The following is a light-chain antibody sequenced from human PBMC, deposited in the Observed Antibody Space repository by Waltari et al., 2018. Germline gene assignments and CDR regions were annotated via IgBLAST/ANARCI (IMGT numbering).Light chain of an antibody. CDR2: DAS. J-gene: IGKJ4*01. CDR1: QRISRN. CDR3: QQSSERPVT. V-gene: IGKV3-11*01. Sequence: EIVLTQSPATLSLSPGERATPPCRASQRISRNLGWYQQKLGQAPRLLISDASNRATGIPARFSGSGSGTDFTLTISRLEPEDFAVYYCQQSSERPVTFGGGTKVEIK.